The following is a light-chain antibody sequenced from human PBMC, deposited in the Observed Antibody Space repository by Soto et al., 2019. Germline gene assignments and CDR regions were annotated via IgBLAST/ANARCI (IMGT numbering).Light chain of an antibody. Sequence: DIQMTQSPSSLSASVGDRVTFTCRASRGITNHLAWYQQKPGKVPKLLIYGASTLQSGVPSRFSGSGSETHFTLTISSLQPEDVATYFCLTYNSGLWTFGQGTKVEIK. V-gene: IGKV1-27*01. CDR1: RGITNH. J-gene: IGKJ1*01. CDR2: GAS. CDR3: LTYNSGLWT.